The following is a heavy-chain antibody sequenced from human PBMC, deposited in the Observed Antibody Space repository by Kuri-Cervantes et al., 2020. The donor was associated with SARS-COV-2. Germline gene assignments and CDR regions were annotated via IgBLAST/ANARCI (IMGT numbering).Heavy chain of an antibody. CDR1: GGSFSGYY. D-gene: IGHD3-9*01. Sequence: GSLRLSCAVYGGSFSGYYWSWIRQPPGKGLEWIGSIYYSGSTYYNPSLKSRVTISVDTSKNQFSLKLSSVTAADTAVYYCARGDGLTGSKGFYDYWGQGTLVTVSS. V-gene: IGHV4-34*01. J-gene: IGHJ4*02. CDR2: IYYSGST. CDR3: ARGDGLTGSKGFYDY.